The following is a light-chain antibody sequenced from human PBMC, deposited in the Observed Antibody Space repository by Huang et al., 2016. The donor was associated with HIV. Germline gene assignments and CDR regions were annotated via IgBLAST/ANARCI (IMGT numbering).Light chain of an antibody. J-gene: IGKJ2*01. V-gene: IGKV1-27*01. CDR2: AAS. Sequence: DIHMTQSPSSLSSSVGDRVTITCRASHDIRNYLAWYQQKPGTAPKLLISAASTLQSWVPSRFSGSGSGTDFTLTIGSLQPEDVATYYCQKYNSAPYTFGQGTKLEIK. CDR1: HDIRNY. CDR3: QKYNSAPYT.